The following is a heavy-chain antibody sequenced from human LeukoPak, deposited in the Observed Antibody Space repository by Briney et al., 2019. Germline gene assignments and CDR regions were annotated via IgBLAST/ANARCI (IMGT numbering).Heavy chain of an antibody. CDR3: LCLWFGKGVY. CDR2: ISSSSSYI. CDR1: GFTFSTYS. V-gene: IGHV3-21*01. D-gene: IGHD3-10*01. Sequence: GGSLRLSCAASGFTFSTYSMNWVRQAPGKGLQWVSSISSSSSYIYYADSVKGRFTISRDNAKNSLFLQMNSLRAEDTAVYYCLCLWFGKGVYWGRGTLVTVSS. J-gene: IGHJ4*02.